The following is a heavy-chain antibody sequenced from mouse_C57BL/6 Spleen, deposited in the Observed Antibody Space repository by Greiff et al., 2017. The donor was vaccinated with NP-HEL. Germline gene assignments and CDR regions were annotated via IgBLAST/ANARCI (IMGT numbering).Heavy chain of an antibody. CDR1: GYSITSGYY. J-gene: IGHJ2*01. V-gene: IGHV3-6*01. D-gene: IGHD2-3*01. CDR3: ARYDGTLFDY. Sequence: DVKLQESGPGLVKPSQSLSLTCSVTGYSITSGYYWNWIRQFPGNKLEWMGYISYDGSNNYNPSLKNRISITRDTSKNQFFLKLNSVTTEDTATYDGARYDGTLFDYWGQGTTLTVSS. CDR2: ISYDGSN.